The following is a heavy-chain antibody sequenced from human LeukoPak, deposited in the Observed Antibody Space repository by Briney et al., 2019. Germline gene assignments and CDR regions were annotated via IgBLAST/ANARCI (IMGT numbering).Heavy chain of an antibody. D-gene: IGHD3-10*01. CDR1: GFTFRSAW. J-gene: IGHJ4*02. V-gene: IGHV3-74*01. Sequence: GGSLRLSCAASGFTFRSAWMHWVRQAPGKGLVWVSRIRGDGGDANYADFVKGRYTISRDNAKSTLYLQMNGLGVEDTAVYYCVRDIVAGSGSYSDWGQGTLVTVSS. CDR3: VRDIVAGSGSYSD. CDR2: IRGDGGDA.